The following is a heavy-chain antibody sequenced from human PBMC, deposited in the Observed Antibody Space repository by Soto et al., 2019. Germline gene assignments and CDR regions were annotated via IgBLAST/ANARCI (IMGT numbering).Heavy chain of an antibody. D-gene: IGHD6-6*01. CDR1: GYTFTSYG. CDR2: ISAYNGNT. J-gene: IGHJ3*02. CDR3: GGYGRGNFFKLVEACDI. V-gene: IGHV1-18*01. Sequence: QVQLVQSGAEVKKPGASVKVSCKASGYTFTSYGISWVRQAPEQGLEWMGWISAYNGNTNYAQKLQGRVTMTTDTSRSTAYMELRSLRSDDTAVYYCGGYGRGNFFKLVEACDIWGQGTMVTVSS.